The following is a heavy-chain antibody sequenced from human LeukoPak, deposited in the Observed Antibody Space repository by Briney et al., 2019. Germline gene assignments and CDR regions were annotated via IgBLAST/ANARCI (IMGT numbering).Heavy chain of an antibody. J-gene: IGHJ5*02. V-gene: IGHV4-39*07. CDR1: GGSISSSSYY. Sequence: SETLPLTCTVSGGSISSSSYYWGWIRQPPGKGLEWIGSIHYTGSTYYNPSLKSRVTISVDTSKNQFSLKLSFVTAADTAVYYCARDFHARFDPWGQGTLVTVSS. CDR3: ARDFHARFDP. CDR2: IHYTGST.